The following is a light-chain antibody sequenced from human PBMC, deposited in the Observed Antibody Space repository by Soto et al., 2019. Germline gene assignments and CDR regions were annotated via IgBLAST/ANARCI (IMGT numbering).Light chain of an antibody. CDR3: HHRSNWPGT. V-gene: IGKV3-11*01. Sequence: SLPCRSSQRLSASDIAWYQHKPGQAPKFHIYGVSNRATGIPARFSGSGSGPCCPRTISSLEPEDFPVYFCHHRSNWPGTFGGGTKVDIK. J-gene: IGKJ4*02. CDR1: QRLSASD. CDR2: GVS.